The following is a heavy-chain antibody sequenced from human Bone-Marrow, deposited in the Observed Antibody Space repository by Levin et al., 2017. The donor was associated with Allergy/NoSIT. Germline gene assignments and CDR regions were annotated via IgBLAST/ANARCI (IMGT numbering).Heavy chain of an antibody. CDR1: GDSVSSGSYY. Sequence: NPGGSLRLSCTVSGDSVSSGSYYWNWIRQPPAKGLEWIGSIHYDGSTKYNPSLKSRVTISIDTSKNQFSLNLNYVTAADTAVYYCAKDDSSGWPWYFDLWGRGTLLTVSS. V-gene: IGHV4-61*01. D-gene: IGHD6-19*01. CDR3: AKDDSSGWPWYFDL. CDR2: IHYDGST. J-gene: IGHJ2*01.